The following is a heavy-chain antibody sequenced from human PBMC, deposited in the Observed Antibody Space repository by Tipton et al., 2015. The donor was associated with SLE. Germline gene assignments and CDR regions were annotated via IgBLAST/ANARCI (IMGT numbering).Heavy chain of an antibody. CDR3: VSHSVAVAGGDFDY. D-gene: IGHD6-19*01. J-gene: IGHJ4*02. CDR1: GYSISSRYY. V-gene: IGHV4-38-2*01. CDR2: LYRRGNT. Sequence: TLSLTCAVSGYSISSRYYWGWIRQSPGKGLEWIGTLYRRGNTYYSPSLKSRLTISVDTSKNQFSLKLSSATATDTAVYFCVSHSVAVAGGDFDYWGQGMLVTVSS.